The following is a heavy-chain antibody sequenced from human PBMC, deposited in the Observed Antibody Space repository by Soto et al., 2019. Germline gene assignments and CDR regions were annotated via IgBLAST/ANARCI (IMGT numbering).Heavy chain of an antibody. V-gene: IGHV3-7*01. CDR1: GFTFSSHY. CDR2: INLDGSAR. Sequence: EVKLVESGGRLVQTGGSLRLSCGVFGFTFSSHYMTWVRQAPGGGLQWVVEINLDGSARGYVDSVKGRFTISRDNTKNSLYLQMNSLRVDDTGVYFCARDPAYGAFDIWGQGTTVIVSS. D-gene: IGHD2-8*01. J-gene: IGHJ3*02. CDR3: ARDPAYGAFDI.